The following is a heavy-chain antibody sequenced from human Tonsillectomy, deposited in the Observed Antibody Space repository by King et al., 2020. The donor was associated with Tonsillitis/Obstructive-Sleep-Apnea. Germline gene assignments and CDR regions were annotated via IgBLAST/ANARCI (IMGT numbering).Heavy chain of an antibody. CDR2: ISYDGSNK. J-gene: IGHJ4*02. CDR1: GFKFSSYA. CDR3: ARSIQGWHYFDY. V-gene: IGHV3-30*04. D-gene: IGHD6-19*01. Sequence: VQLVESGGGAVQPGRSLRLSCAASGFKFSSYALHWVRQAPGKGLEWVSFISYDGSNKYYADSVKGRFTISRDNSKNTLYLQMNSLRAEDTAVYYCARSIQGWHYFDYWGQGALVTVSS.